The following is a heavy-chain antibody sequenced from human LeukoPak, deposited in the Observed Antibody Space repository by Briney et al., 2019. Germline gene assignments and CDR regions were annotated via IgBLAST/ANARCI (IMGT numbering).Heavy chain of an antibody. V-gene: IGHV1-8*01. CDR1: GYTFTSYD. J-gene: IGHJ4*02. D-gene: IGHD7-27*01. Sequence: ASVKVSCKASGYTFTSYDINWVRHATGQGLEWMGWMSPNSGDTGYAQKFQGRVTMTRDTSISTAYMELTSLRSEDTAIYYCVRGPPNWGFDFWGQGALVTVSS. CDR2: MSPNSGDT. CDR3: VRGPPNWGFDF.